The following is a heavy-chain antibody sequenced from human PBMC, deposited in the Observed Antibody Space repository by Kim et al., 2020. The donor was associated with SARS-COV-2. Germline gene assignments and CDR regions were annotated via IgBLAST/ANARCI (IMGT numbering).Heavy chain of an antibody. Sequence: GGSLRLSCAASGFTFSSYGMHWVRQAPGKGLEWVAVISYDGSNKYYADSVKGRFTISRDNSKNTLYLQMNSLRAEDTAVYYCAKGTRGYSYANFDYWGQG. CDR2: ISYDGSNK. V-gene: IGHV3-30*18. CDR3: AKGTRGYSYANFDY. J-gene: IGHJ4*02. D-gene: IGHD5-18*01. CDR1: GFTFSSYG.